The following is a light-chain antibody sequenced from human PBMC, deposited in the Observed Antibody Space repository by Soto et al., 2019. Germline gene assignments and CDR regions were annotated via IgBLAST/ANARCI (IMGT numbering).Light chain of an antibody. V-gene: IGKV3-20*01. CDR1: QSVSSSY. CDR2: GAS. J-gene: IGKJ1*01. CDR3: QQYGSYPVT. Sequence: EIVLTQSPGTLSLSPGERATLSCRASQSVSSSYLAWYQQKPGQAPRLLIYGASNRDTGIPDRFSGSGSGTEFTLTISRLEPEDFAVYYCQQYGSYPVTFGQGTKVEIK.